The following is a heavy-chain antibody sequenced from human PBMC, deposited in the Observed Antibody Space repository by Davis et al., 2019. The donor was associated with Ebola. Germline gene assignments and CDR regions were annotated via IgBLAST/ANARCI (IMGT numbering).Heavy chain of an antibody. J-gene: IGHJ5*02. V-gene: IGHV4-34*01. CDR3: ARRYRGTGHSSS. Sequence: SETLSLTCAVYGGSFSGYYWSWIRQPPGKGLEWIGEINHSGSTNYNPSLKSRVTISVDTSKNQFSLKLSSVTAADTAVYYCARRYRGTGHSSSWGQGTLVTVSS. CDR1: GGSFSGYY. CDR2: INHSGST. D-gene: IGHD6-19*01.